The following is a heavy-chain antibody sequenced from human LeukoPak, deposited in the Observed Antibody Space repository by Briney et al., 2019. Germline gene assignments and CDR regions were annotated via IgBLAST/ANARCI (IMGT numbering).Heavy chain of an antibody. CDR3: ARSPANSGYVWFGP. Sequence: SETQSLTCTVSGGSISSYYWTWIRQPAGKGLEWIGRIYSSGSTNYSPSLKSRVTMSVDTSKNQFSLKLNSVTAADTAVYYCARSPANSGYVWFGPWGQGTLVTVSS. CDR1: GGSISSYY. CDR2: IYSSGST. J-gene: IGHJ5*02. D-gene: IGHD3-22*01. V-gene: IGHV4-4*07.